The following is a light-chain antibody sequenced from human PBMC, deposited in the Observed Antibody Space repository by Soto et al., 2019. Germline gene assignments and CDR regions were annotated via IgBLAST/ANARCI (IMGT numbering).Light chain of an antibody. V-gene: IGKV3-11*01. CDR3: QHRDNWPLT. CDR1: QNIDTY. CDR2: DTS. Sequence: EIVLTQSPATLALSPGQRATLSCRASQNIDTYLAWYLQKPGQAPRLLIYDTSNRATGIPERFSGSGSGTDFTLTISSLEAEDFAVYYCQHRDNWPLTFGGGTKVDIK. J-gene: IGKJ4*01.